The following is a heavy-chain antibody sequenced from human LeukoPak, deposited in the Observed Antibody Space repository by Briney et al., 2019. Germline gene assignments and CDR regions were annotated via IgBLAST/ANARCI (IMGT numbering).Heavy chain of an antibody. J-gene: IGHJ3*02. D-gene: IGHD5-18*01. CDR3: ARDSGYSYGQDAFDI. V-gene: IGHV3-21*01. Sequence: PGGSLRLSCAASGFTFSSYSMTWVRQPPGEGLEWVSYITDTSGYIHYADLVKGRFTISRDNAKNSLYLEMNSLRAEDTAVYYCARDSGYSYGQDAFDIWGQGTMVTVSS. CDR1: GFTFSSYS. CDR2: ITDTSGYI.